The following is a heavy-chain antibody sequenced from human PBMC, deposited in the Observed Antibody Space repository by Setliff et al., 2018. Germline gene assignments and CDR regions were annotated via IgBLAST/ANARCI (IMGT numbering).Heavy chain of an antibody. CDR1: GYTLTNYP. D-gene: IGHD3-16*01. CDR3: ARQGGNYYFQY. Sequence: ASVKVSCKASGYTLTNYPIHWLRQAPGQRPEWMGWINVGNGNTKYSQEFQGRVTLTRDTSASTAYVELSSLTSEDMAVYYCARQGGNYYFQYWGQGTLVTVYS. V-gene: IGHV1-3*03. J-gene: IGHJ4*02. CDR2: INVGNGNT.